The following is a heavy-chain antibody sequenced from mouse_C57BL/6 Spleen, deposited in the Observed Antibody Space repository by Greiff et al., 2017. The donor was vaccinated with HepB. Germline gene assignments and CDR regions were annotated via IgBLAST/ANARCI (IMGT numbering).Heavy chain of an antibody. CDR1: GFTFSSYA. V-gene: IGHV5-9-1*02. J-gene: IGHJ3*01. CDR2: ISSGGDYI. D-gene: IGHD2-14*01. Sequence: EVQLVESGEGLVKPGGSLKLSCAASGFTFSSYAMSWVRQTPEKRLEWVAYISSGGDYIYYADTVKGRFTISRDNARNTLYLQMSSLKAEDTAMYYCTRDGGVLAWFAYWGQGTLVTVSA. CDR3: TRDGGVLAWFAY.